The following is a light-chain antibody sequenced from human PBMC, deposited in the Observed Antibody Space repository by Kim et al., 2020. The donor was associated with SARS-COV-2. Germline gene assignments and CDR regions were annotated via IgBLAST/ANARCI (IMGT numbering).Light chain of an antibody. CDR2: GKN. V-gene: IGLV3-19*01. J-gene: IGLJ3*02. CDR3: NSRDSSGNHPV. CDR1: SLRSYY. Sequence: ALGQTGRITCQGDSLRSYYASWYQQKPGQAPVLVIYGKNNRPSGIPDRFSGSSSGNTASLTITGAQAEDEADYYCNSRDSSGNHPVFGGGTQLTV.